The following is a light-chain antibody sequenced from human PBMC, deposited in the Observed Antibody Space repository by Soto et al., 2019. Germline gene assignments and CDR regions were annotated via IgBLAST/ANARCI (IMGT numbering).Light chain of an antibody. CDR1: QSVSSSY. Sequence: EIVLTQSPGTLSLSPGERATLSCRASQSVSSSYLAWYQQKPGQAPRLLIYGASSRATGIPDRFSGSGSGTDFTLNISTLELEDFGVYYSQQYCSSPWTFGQGNKV. CDR2: GAS. J-gene: IGKJ1*01. V-gene: IGKV3-20*01. CDR3: QQYCSSPWT.